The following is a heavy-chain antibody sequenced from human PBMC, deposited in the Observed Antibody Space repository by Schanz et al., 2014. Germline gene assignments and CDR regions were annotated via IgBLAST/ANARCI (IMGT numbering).Heavy chain of an antibody. CDR2: IRRDEKSI. Sequence: QVQLVESGGGVVQPGGSLRLSCVASGFIFRNYDMHWVRQSPGKGLESVALIRRDEKSIYYGDSVKGRVTISRDNSKATLHLQMHSRRPEDTAVYYCAKLTGGVGASSRAIDSWGQGTLVTISS. D-gene: IGHD1-26*01. V-gene: IGHV3-30*02. CDR1: GFIFRNYD. CDR3: AKLTGGVGASSRAIDS. J-gene: IGHJ4*02.